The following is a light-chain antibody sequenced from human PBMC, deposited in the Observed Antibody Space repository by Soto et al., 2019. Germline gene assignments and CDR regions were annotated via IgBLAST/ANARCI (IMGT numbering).Light chain of an antibody. V-gene: IGKV3-20*01. CDR1: QNVSSKY. CDR3: QYLGGYYGISPRFP. CDR2: GAF. J-gene: IGKJ1*01. Sequence: EIVLTQSPGTLALSPGERSTLSCRASQNVSSKYLAWYQQRPGQAPRLIMYGAFIRATGIPARISGSGSGTDFTVNISRLDPEDFAVYYCQYLGGYYGISPRFPLGQGNKV.